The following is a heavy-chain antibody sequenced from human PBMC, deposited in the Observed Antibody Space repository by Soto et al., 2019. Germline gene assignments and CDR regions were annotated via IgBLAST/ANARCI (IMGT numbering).Heavy chain of an antibody. CDR1: GGSFSGYY. D-gene: IGHD6-19*01. CDR3: ARTGYSSGWYKAAFDI. CDR2: INHSGST. J-gene: IGHJ3*02. Sequence: SETLSLTCAVYGGSFSGYYWSWIRQPPGKGLEWIGEINHSGSTNYNPSLKSRVTISVDTSKNQFSLKLTSVTAADTAVYFCARTGYSSGWYKAAFDIWGQGTMVTVS. V-gene: IGHV4-34*01.